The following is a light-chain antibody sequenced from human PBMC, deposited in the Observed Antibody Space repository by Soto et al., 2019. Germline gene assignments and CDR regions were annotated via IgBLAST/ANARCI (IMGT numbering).Light chain of an antibody. J-gene: IGLJ2*01. CDR2: KIN. V-gene: IGLV1-47*01. CDR1: NSNIGRNN. CDR3: AVWDNNLSGVV. Sequence: QSVLTQPPSASGTPGPRVTISCAGGNSNIGRNNVYWYQQLPGTAPKLLIYKINQRPSGVPDRFSGSKSGTSASLAISGLRSEDEAEYYCAVWDNNLSGVVVGGGTQLTV.